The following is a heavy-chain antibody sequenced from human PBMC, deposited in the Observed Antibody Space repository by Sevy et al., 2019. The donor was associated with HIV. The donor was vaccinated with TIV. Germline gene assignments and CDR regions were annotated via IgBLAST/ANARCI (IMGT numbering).Heavy chain of an antibody. Sequence: ASVKVSCKASGYTFTGYYMHWVRLAPGQGLEWMGRINPNSGGTNYAQKFQGRVTMTRDTSISTAYMELSRLRSDDTAVYYCARINKIVATIGGFDYWGQGTLVTVSS. J-gene: IGHJ4*02. CDR1: GYTFTGYY. CDR3: ARINKIVATIGGFDY. CDR2: INPNSGGT. D-gene: IGHD5-12*01. V-gene: IGHV1-2*06.